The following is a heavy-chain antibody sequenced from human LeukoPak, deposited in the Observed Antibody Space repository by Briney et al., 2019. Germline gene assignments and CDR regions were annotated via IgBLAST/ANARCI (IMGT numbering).Heavy chain of an antibody. V-gene: IGHV1-24*01. Sequence: ASVKVSCKVSGYTLTELSMHWVRQAPGKGLEWMGGFDPEDGETIYAQKFQGRVTMTEDTSTDTAYMELSSLRSEDTAVYYCATDWRKVARPMRAYYYYGMDVWGQGTTVTVPS. CDR1: GYTLTELS. J-gene: IGHJ6*02. CDR2: FDPEDGET. D-gene: IGHD6-6*01. CDR3: ATDWRKVARPMRAYYYYGMDV.